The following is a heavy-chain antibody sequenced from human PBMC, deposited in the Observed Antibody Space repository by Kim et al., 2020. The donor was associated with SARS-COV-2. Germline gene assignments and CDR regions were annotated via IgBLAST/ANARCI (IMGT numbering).Heavy chain of an antibody. CDR2: ISNIADAR. CDR3: ARGHSGSYEYYFDY. J-gene: IGHJ4*02. V-gene: IGHV3-48*03. D-gene: IGHD1-26*01. CDR1: GFDFSSFE. Sequence: GGSLRLSCAGSGFDFSSFEMNWVRQAPGKGLEWVSYISNIADARYYAESVKGRFTLSRDNANNIVFLQMNSLRAEDTAVYYCARGHSGSYEYYFDYWGQGVLVTVSS.